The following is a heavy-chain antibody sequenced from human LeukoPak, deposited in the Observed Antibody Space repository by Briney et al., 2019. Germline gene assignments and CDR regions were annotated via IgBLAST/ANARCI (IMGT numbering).Heavy chain of an antibody. J-gene: IGHJ4*02. CDR2: ISYDGSNK. CDR3: AKDPRPYSSSWYSVDY. CDR1: GFTFSSYA. Sequence: GGSLRLSCAASGFTFSSYAMHWVRQAPGKGLEWVAVISYDGSNKYYADSVKGRFTISRDNSKNTLYLQMNSLRAEDTAVYYCAKDPRPYSSSWYSVDYWGQGTLVTVSS. V-gene: IGHV3-30*04. D-gene: IGHD6-13*01.